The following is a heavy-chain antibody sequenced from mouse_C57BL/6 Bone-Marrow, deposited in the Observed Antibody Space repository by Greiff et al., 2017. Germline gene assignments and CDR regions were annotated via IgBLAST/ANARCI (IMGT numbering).Heavy chain of an antibody. V-gene: IGHV1-81*01. Sequence: QVQLQQSGAELARPGASVKLSCKSSGYTFTSYGISWVKQRTGQGLEWIGEIYPRSGNPYYNEKFKGKATLTADKSSSTAYMELRSLTSEDSAVYFCARGVWRFAYWGQGTLVTVSA. CDR1: GYTFTSYG. CDR2: IYPRSGNP. CDR3: ARGVWRFAY. J-gene: IGHJ3*01.